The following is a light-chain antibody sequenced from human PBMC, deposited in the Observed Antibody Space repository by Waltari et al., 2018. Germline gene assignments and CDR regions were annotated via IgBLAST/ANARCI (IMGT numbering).Light chain of an antibody. CDR3: QQSYSNPYT. V-gene: IGKV1-39*01. J-gene: IGKJ2*01. Sequence: DIQMTQSPSSLSTSVGDRVNRTCRASQSISSYLNWYQLKAVKAPKLLIYSASSLQSGVPSRFSGSGFGTDFTLTINSLQPEDFATYYCQQSYSNPYTFGQGTKLEIK. CDR1: QSISSY. CDR2: SAS.